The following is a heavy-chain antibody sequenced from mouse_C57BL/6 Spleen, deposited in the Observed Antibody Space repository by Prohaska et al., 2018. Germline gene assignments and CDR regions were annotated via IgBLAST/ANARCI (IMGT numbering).Heavy chain of an antibody. Sequence: QVQLQQPGAELVKPGASVKLSCKASGYTFTSYWMHWVKQRPGQGLEWIGMIYPNSGSTNYNEKFKSNATLTVDKSSSTAYMQLSSLTSEDSAVYYCASPNSFPYGYDRIFDYWSQGTTLTVSS. CDR1: GYTFTSYW. D-gene: IGHD2-2*01. CDR2: IYPNSGST. J-gene: IGHJ2*01. CDR3: ASPNSFPYGYDRIFDY. V-gene: IGHV1-64*01.